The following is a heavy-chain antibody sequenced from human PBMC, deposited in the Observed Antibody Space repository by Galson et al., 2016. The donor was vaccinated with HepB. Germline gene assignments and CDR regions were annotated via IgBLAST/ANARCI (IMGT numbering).Heavy chain of an antibody. J-gene: IGHJ3*02. CDR2: MNPNSGNT. Sequence: SVKVSCKASGYTFTRHDINWVRQATGQGLEWMGWMNPNSGNTGYAQNFQDRVTMTRNTSISTAYLELSSLRSEDTAVYYCVREMITFGGIDAFDIWGQGTMVTVSS. CDR1: GYTFTRHD. CDR3: VREMITFGGIDAFDI. D-gene: IGHD3-16*01. V-gene: IGHV1-8*01.